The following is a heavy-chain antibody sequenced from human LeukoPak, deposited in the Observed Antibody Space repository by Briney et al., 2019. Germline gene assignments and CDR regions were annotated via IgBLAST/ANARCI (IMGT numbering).Heavy chain of an antibody. Sequence: SETLSLTCTVSGGSLISHYWSWIRQTPGKGLEWIGYIYDFGSTDYNPSLKSRITVSVDTSKNQFSLELNSVTAADTAIYYCAGAVGALLTWAFWGQGTLVTVSS. CDR3: AGAVGALLTWAF. CDR2: IYDFGST. V-gene: IGHV4-59*11. J-gene: IGHJ4*02. D-gene: IGHD1-26*01. CDR1: GGSLISHY.